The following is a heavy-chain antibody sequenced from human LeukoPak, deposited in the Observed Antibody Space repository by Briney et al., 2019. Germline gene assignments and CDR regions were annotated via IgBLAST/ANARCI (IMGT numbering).Heavy chain of an antibody. V-gene: IGHV3-23*01. CDR1: GGTFSSYA. J-gene: IGHJ4*02. CDR3: AKTTTTTFDY. CDR2: ISGSGGST. Sequence: ASVKVSCKASGGTFSSYAMSWVRQAPGKGLEWVSAISGSGGSTYYADSVKGRFTISRDNSKNTLYLQMNSLRAEDTAVYYCAKTTTTTFDYWGQGTLVTVSS. D-gene: IGHD1-1*01.